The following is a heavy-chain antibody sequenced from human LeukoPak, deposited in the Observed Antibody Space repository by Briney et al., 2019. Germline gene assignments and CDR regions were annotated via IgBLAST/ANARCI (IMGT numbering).Heavy chain of an antibody. D-gene: IGHD2-15*01. CDR2: IYTSGST. J-gene: IGHJ4*02. Sequence: SETLSLTCTVSGGSISSYYWSWIRQPAGKGLEWIGHIYTSGSTNYNPSLKSRVTMSVDTSKNQFSLKLSSVTAADTAVYYCARDQGYCSGGSCYSNLHFDYWGQGTLVTVSS. V-gene: IGHV4-4*07. CDR3: ARDQGYCSGGSCYSNLHFDY. CDR1: GGSISSYY.